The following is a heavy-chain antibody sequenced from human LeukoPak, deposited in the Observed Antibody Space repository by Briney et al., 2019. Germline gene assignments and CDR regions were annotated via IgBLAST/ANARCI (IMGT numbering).Heavy chain of an antibody. V-gene: IGHV1-18*01. D-gene: IGHD3-3*01. Sequence: ASVKVSCKASGYIFTTTYITWVRQAPGQGLELMGWISAYNRKTRYEQKFQGRVTMTTDTPTSTAYMELRSLRSDDTAMYYCARVVEFWGDRNWFDTWGQGTLVTVSS. CDR2: ISAYNRKT. CDR1: GYIFTTTY. J-gene: IGHJ5*02. CDR3: ARVVEFWGDRNWFDT.